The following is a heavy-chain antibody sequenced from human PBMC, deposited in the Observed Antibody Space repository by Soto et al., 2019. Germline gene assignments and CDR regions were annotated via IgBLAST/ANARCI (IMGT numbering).Heavy chain of an antibody. CDR1: GGSISSGDYY. D-gene: IGHD2-2*01. J-gene: IGHJ5*02. CDR2: IYYSGST. CDR3: ARGRQYQLLRFDP. Sequence: SETLSLTCTVSGGSISSGDYYWSWIRQPPGKGLEWIGYIYYSGSTYYNPSLKSRVTISVDTSKNQFSLKLSSVTAADTAAYYCARGRQYQLLRFDPWGQGTLVTVSS. V-gene: IGHV4-30-4*01.